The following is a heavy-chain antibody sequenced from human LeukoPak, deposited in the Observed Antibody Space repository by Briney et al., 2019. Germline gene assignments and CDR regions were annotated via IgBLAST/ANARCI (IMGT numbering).Heavy chain of an antibody. D-gene: IGHD6-19*01. V-gene: IGHV1-18*01. CDR3: ARDPTNTSGRYAYFDY. CDR1: GFPFTHHG. Sequence: GASVKVSCKASGFPFTHHGITWVRQAPGQGLEWMGWISGCNGDTNYAQKFQGRVTLTTDTSTSTAYMDLRSLRSDDTAVYYCARDPTNTSGRYAYFDYWGQGTLVTVSS. CDR2: ISGCNGDT. J-gene: IGHJ4*02.